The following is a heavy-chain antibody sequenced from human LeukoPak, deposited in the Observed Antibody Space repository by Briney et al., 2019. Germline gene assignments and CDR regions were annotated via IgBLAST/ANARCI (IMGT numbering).Heavy chain of an antibody. CDR2: ISSSGSTI. D-gene: IGHD3-9*01. CDR1: GFTFSSYS. V-gene: IGHV3-21*04. J-gene: IGHJ4*02. CDR3: ARLPYYDILTGYYRDDY. Sequence: GGSLRLSCAASGFTFSSYSMNWVRQAPGKGLEWVSSISSSGSTIYYADSVKGRFTISRDNAKDSLYLQMNSLRAEDTAVYYCARLPYYDILTGYYRDDYWGQGTLVTVSS.